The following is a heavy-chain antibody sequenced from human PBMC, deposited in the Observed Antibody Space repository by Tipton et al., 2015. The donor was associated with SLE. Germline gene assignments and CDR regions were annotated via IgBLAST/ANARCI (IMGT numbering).Heavy chain of an antibody. Sequence: QSGAEVKKPGASVKISCKASGFTFTTYYLHWVRQAPGQGPEWMGIINPSGDSTNFAQKFQGRLTMTRDTSTSTVYMGLTGLRSEDTAVYYCASPGDRLYPEYWDQGTLVTLYS. V-gene: IGHV1-46*01. CDR3: ASPGDRLYPEY. J-gene: IGHJ4*02. CDR1: GFTFTTYY. CDR2: INPSGDST. D-gene: IGHD3-3*01.